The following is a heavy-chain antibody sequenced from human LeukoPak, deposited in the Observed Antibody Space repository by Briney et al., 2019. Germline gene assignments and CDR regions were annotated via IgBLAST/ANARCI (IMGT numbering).Heavy chain of an antibody. V-gene: IGHV3-23*01. CDR2: SINSGGGT. Sequence: GGSLRLSCAASGFTFSSYAMGWVRQAPGQGLVWVSGSINSGGGTYYADSVKGRFTISRDNSESTLYLQMNSLRADDAAVYYCAKGAVAEAFHIWGQGTMVTVSS. J-gene: IGHJ3*02. D-gene: IGHD2-15*01. CDR1: GFTFSSYA. CDR3: AKGAVAEAFHI.